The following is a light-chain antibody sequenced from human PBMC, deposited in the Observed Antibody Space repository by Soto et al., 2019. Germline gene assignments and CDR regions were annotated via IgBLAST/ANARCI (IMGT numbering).Light chain of an antibody. CDR1: QSVSSN. CDR2: AAS. CDR3: QQCNDWPRT. J-gene: IGKJ2*01. V-gene: IGKV3-15*01. Sequence: EIVMTQSPATLSVSPGERATLSCRASQSVSSNLAWYQQRPVQAPRLLIYAASTRATGIPARFSGSGSGTEFTLTISSLQSEDFAVDYCQQCNDWPRTFGQGTKLEIK.